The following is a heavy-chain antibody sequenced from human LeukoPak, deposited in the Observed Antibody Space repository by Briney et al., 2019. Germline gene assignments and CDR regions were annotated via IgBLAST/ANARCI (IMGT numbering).Heavy chain of an antibody. CDR2: ISSSSSYI. CDR3: ASPGYGGSFDY. J-gene: IGHJ4*02. Sequence: GGSLRLSCAASGFTFSSYSMNWVRQAPGKGLEWVSSISSSSSYIYYADSEKGRFTISRDNAKNSLYLQMNSLRAEDTAVYYCASPGYGGSFDYWGQGTLVTVSS. V-gene: IGHV3-21*01. D-gene: IGHD4-23*01. CDR1: GFTFSSYS.